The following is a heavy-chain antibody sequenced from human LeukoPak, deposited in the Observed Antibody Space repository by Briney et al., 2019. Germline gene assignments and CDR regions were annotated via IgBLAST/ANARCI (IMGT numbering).Heavy chain of an antibody. CDR1: GGTFSSYA. J-gene: IGHJ6*03. CDR2: IIPIFGTA. Sequence: VASVKVSCKASGGTFSSYAISWVRQAPGQGLEWMGGIIPIFGTANYAQKFQGRVTITADESTSTAYMELSSLRSEDTAVYYCAASMVRGVGNYYYYMDVWGKGTTVTISS. CDR3: AASMVRGVGNYYYYMDV. V-gene: IGHV1-69*13. D-gene: IGHD3-10*01.